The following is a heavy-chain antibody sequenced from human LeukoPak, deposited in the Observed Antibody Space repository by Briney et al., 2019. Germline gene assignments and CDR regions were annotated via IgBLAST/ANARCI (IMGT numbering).Heavy chain of an antibody. Sequence: GGSLRLSCAASGFTVSSNYMSWVRQAPGKGLEWVSVIYSGGSTYHADSVKGRFTISRDNSKNTLYLQMNSLRAEDTAVYYCARSSGWYAPFDYWGQGTLVTVSS. CDR1: GFTVSSNY. D-gene: IGHD6-19*01. J-gene: IGHJ4*02. CDR2: IYSGGST. V-gene: IGHV3-66*01. CDR3: ARSSGWYAPFDY.